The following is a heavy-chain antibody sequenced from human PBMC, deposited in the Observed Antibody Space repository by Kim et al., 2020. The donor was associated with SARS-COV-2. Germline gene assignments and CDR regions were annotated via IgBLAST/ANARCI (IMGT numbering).Heavy chain of an antibody. J-gene: IGHJ4*02. D-gene: IGHD3-10*01. CDR2: T. Sequence: TSNNPSLKRRVTISVDTSKNQFSLKLTSMTAADTAVYYCARATMVRGVIPWGQGTLVTVSS. CDR3: ARATMVRGVIP. V-gene: IGHV4-31*02.